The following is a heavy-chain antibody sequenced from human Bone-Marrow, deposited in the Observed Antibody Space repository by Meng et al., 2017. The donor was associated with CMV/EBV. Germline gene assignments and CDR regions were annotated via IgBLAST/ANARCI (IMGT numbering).Heavy chain of an antibody. Sequence: LCCTFSGGSISSSSYYWGWIRQPPGKGLEWIGSIYYSGSTYYNPSLKSRVTISVDTSKNQFSLKLSSVTAADTAVYYCARETRTDYDFWSGYDYYYGMDVWGQGTTVTFYS. CDR2: IYYSGST. V-gene: IGHV4-39*07. CDR1: GGSISSSSYY. J-gene: IGHJ6*02. CDR3: ARETRTDYDFWSGYDYYYGMDV. D-gene: IGHD3-3*01.